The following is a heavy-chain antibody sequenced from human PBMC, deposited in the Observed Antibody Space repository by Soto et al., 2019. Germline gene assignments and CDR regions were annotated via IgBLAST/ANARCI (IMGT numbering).Heavy chain of an antibody. D-gene: IGHD2-15*01. CDR1: GFSFSSYW. V-gene: IGHV3-7*03. CDR2: IKQDGSQK. J-gene: IGHJ5*02. CDR3: ARPYCSGGSCYNWFDP. Sequence: VSLRLPCAASGFSFSSYWMSWVRQAPGKGLQWVANIKQDGSQKYYVDSVKGRFTIYRDNAKNSLYLQMNSLRAEDTAIYYCARPYCSGGSCYNWFDPWGQGTLVTVSS.